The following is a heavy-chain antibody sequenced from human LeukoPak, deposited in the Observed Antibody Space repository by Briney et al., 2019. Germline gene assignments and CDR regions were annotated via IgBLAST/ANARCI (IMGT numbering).Heavy chain of an antibody. CDR3: ARRPVGSTGFDY. CDR2: IYYSGST. CDR1: GGSISSRSHY. Sequence: SETLSLTCTVSGGSISSRSHYWGWIRQPPGKGLEWIGSIYYSGSTYDSPSLKSRSSMSVHTSRNQCSLHMSAVTAADTAVYFRARRPVGSTGFDYWGQGTLVTVSS. D-gene: IGHD1-26*01. V-gene: IGHV4-39*01. J-gene: IGHJ4*02.